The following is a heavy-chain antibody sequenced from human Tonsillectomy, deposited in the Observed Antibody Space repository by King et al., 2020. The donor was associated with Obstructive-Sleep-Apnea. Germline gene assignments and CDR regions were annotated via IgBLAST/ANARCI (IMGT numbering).Heavy chain of an antibody. J-gene: IGHJ6*02. CDR2: ISYDGGNK. D-gene: IGHD1-26*01. Sequence: VQLVESGGGVVQPGRSLRLSCAASGFTFSNYAMHWVRQAPGKGLEWVAVISYDGGNKFYADSVKGRLTISRDNSKNTLWLQMDSLRAEETAVYYCARDRISGGYSVRGMDVWGQGTTVTVSS. CDR1: GFTFSNYA. V-gene: IGHV3-30*04. CDR3: ARDRISGGYSVRGMDV.